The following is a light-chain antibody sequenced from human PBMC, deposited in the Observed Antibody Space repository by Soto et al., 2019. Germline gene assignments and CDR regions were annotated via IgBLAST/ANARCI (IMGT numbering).Light chain of an antibody. CDR3: QQSYSTPVT. Sequence: DIQMTQSPSSLSASVGDRVTITCRASQSISSYLNWYQQKPGKAPKLLIHAASSLQSGVPSRFSGSGPVTDFTLTISSLQPEDFATYYCQQSYSTPVTFGQGTKVEIK. CDR2: AAS. J-gene: IGKJ1*01. V-gene: IGKV1-39*01. CDR1: QSISSY.